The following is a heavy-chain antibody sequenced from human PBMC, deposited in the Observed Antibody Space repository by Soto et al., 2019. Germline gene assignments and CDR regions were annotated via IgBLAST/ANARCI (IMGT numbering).Heavy chain of an antibody. CDR3: AKDLDILTTIFDY. CDR2: ISGSGGSA. D-gene: IGHD3-9*01. J-gene: IGHJ4*02. Sequence: SLRLSCAASGFTFSSYAMSWVRQAPGKGLEWVSAISGSGGSAYYADSVKGRFTISRDNSKNTLYLQMNSLRAEDTAVYYCAKDLDILTTIFDYWGQGTLVTVSS. V-gene: IGHV3-23*01. CDR1: GFTFSSYA.